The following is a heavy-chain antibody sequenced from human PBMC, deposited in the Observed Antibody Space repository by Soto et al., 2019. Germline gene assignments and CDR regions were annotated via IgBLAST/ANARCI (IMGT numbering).Heavy chain of an antibody. Sequence: WASVKVSCKASGGSLTNYAINWVRQAPGQGLEWMGGIIPIFGTASYAQKFQGRLTLTADESPGTAYMELSSLGSEDTAVYYCARASYSSGWTFDNWGQGTPVTVSS. CDR2: IIPIFGTA. CDR1: GGSLTNYA. D-gene: IGHD6-19*01. J-gene: IGHJ4*02. CDR3: ARASYSSGWTFDN. V-gene: IGHV1-69*13.